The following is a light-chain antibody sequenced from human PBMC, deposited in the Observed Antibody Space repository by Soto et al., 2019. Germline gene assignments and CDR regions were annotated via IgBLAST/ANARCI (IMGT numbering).Light chain of an antibody. CDR2: KAS. V-gene: IGKV1-5*03. J-gene: IGKJ1*01. CDR1: QTISSW. Sequence: DIRMTQSASTLSGSLGERVTITCGASQTISSWLAWYQQKKGKAPKLLIYKASTLKSGVPSRFSGSGYGTEFNLTISSLQTDDFATYYCQHYNSYSEAFGQGTKVDIK. CDR3: QHYNSYSEA.